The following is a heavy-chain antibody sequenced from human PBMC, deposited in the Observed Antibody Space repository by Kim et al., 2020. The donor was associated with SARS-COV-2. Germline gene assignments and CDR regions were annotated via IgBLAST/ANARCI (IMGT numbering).Heavy chain of an antibody. CDR1: GYTFTSYD. Sequence: ASVKVSCKASGYTFTSYDINWVRQATGQGLEWMGWMNPNSGNTGYAQKFQGRVTMTRNTSISTAYMELSSLRSEDTAVYYCARLSSWYVGRYYYYYYMDVWGKGTTVTVSS. V-gene: IGHV1-8*01. D-gene: IGHD6-13*01. CDR3: ARLSSWYVGRYYYYYYMDV. CDR2: MNPNSGNT. J-gene: IGHJ6*03.